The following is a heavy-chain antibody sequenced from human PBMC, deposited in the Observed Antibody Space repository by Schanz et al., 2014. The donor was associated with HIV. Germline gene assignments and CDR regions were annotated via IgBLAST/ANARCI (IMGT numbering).Heavy chain of an antibody. CDR3: AKMEMAIVRWYYGMDV. CDR1: GFTFSSYG. V-gene: IGHV3-33*06. J-gene: IGHJ6*02. Sequence: QVQLVESGGGVVQPGRSLRLSCAASGFTFSSYGMHWVRQAPGKGLEWVAVIWNDGTNKYHADSVKGRFTISRDNSKNTLYLQMNSLRAEDTAVYFCAKMEMAIVRWYYGMDVWGQGTTVTVSS. D-gene: IGHD3-16*02. CDR2: IWNDGTNK.